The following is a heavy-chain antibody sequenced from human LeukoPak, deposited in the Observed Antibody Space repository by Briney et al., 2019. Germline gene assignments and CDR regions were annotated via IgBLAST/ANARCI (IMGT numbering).Heavy chain of an antibody. V-gene: IGHV3-23*01. CDR2: ISGSGGST. CDR3: AKDPNYYDSSGYYWGRDWYFDL. CDR1: GFTFSSYA. Sequence: GGSLRLSCAASGFTFSSYAMSWVRQAPGKGLEWVSAISGSGGSTYYADSVKGRFTISRDNSKNTLYLQMNSLRVEDTAVYYCAKDPNYYDSSGYYWGRDWYFDLWGRGTLVTVSS. J-gene: IGHJ2*01. D-gene: IGHD3-22*01.